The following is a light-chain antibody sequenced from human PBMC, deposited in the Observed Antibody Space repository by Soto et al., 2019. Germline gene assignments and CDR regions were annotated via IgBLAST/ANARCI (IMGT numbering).Light chain of an antibody. Sequence: EILMTQSPATLSVSPGEGATLSCRASQSVSTNLAWYQQKPGQGPRLLIFGASTRAIGIPARFSGSGSGTDFTLTISSLQSEDFAVYYCQQYNDWPPTFGQGTKV. CDR1: QSVSTN. V-gene: IGKV3-15*01. CDR2: GAS. CDR3: QQYNDWPPT. J-gene: IGKJ1*01.